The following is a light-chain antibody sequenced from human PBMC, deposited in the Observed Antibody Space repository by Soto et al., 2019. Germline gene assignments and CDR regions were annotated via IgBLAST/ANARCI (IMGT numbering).Light chain of an antibody. J-gene: IGKJ5*01. V-gene: IGKV3-11*01. CDR3: QQRGSWPPSIT. Sequence: EVVLTQSPATLSLSPGDRATLSCRASQSVSHALAWYQQKPGQAPRLLIHDASSRATGIPARFSGSGSETDFTLTIISLEPEDFAVYYCQQRGSWPPSITFAQGTRLEIK. CDR1: QSVSHA. CDR2: DAS.